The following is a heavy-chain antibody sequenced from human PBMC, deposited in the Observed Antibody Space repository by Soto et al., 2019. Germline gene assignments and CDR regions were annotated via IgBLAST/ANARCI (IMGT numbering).Heavy chain of an antibody. CDR3: ARDVTYYYYYGMDV. J-gene: IGHJ6*02. CDR1: GFTFSSYG. V-gene: IGHV3-33*01. Sequence: GGSLRLSCASSGFTFSSYGMHWVRQAPGKGLEWVAVIWYDGSNKYYADSVKGRFTISRDNSKNTLYLQMNRLRAEDTAVYYCARDVTYYYYYGMDVWGQGTTVTVSS. CDR2: IWYDGSNK.